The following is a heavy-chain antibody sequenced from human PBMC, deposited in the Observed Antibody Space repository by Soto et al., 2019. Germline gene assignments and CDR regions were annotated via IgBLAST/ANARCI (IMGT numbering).Heavy chain of an antibody. Sequence: EMQVLESGGGLVQPGGSLRLTCVASGFTFSSYAMIWVRQTAGKGLYWVSAISDGGGSRKLYGDSVRGRFTISRDNSKNTLYLQMDSVRVEDTGVYYYAKKVVTAIRSVGRDVWGQGTAVTVSS. D-gene: IGHD2-21*02. CDR1: GFTFSSYA. V-gene: IGHV3-23*01. J-gene: IGHJ6*02. CDR3: AKKVVTAIRSVGRDV. CDR2: ISDGGGSRK.